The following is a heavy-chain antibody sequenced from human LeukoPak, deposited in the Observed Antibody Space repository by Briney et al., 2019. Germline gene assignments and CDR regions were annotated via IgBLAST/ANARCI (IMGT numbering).Heavy chain of an antibody. CDR3: ARGQGGRAWAFDI. J-gene: IGHJ3*02. CDR2: MNPNSGNT. V-gene: IGHV1-8*01. CDR1: GYTFTESG. Sequence: ASVEVSCKTSGYTFTESGISWLRQATGQGLEWMGWMNPNSGNTGYAQKFQGRVTMTRNTSINTAYMELSSLRSEDTAVYYCARGQGGRAWAFDIWGQGTMVTVSS.